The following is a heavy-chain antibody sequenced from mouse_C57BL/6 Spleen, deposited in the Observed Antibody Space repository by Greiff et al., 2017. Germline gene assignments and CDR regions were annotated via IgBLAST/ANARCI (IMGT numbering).Heavy chain of an antibody. CDR2: INPGSGGT. CDR3: ARRGNYVRGAMDC. V-gene: IGHV1-54*01. Sequence: LQESGAELVRPGTSVKVSCKASGYAFTNYLIEWVKQRPGQGLEWIGVINPGSGGTNYNEKFKGKATLTADKSSSTAYMQLSSLTSEDSAVYFCARRGNYVRGAMDCWGQGTSVTVSS. J-gene: IGHJ4*01. CDR1: GYAFTNYL. D-gene: IGHD2-1*01.